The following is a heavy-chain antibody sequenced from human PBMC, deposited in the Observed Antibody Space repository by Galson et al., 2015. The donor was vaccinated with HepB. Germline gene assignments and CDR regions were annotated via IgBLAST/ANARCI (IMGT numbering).Heavy chain of an antibody. CDR1: GFTFSNYA. CDR2: ITGITGTT. J-gene: IGHJ4*02. Sequence: SLRLSCAASGFTFSNYAMSWVRQAPGKGLEWVSAITGITGTTFYADSVKGRFTISRDNSKNALYLQMDSLRDEDTALYYCARETWGSLDYWGQGALVTVSS. D-gene: IGHD3-16*01. V-gene: IGHV3-23*01. CDR3: ARETWGSLDY.